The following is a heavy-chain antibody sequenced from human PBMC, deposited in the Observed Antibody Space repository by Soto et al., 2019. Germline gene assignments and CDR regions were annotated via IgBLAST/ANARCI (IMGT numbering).Heavy chain of an antibody. J-gene: IGHJ6*02. D-gene: IGHD1-26*01. V-gene: IGHV1-69*01. Sequence: QVQLVQSGAEVKKPGSSVKVSCKASGGTFSNYGITWVRQAPRQGLEWMGGFIPLFGTAHYAQKFQGRVTITADESTNTAYMELSSLRSEDTAVYYCARVTLGVRATPYIKYYHGMDVWGQGPTVTVSS. CDR1: GGTFSNYG. CDR2: FIPLFGTA. CDR3: ARVTLGVRATPYIKYYHGMDV.